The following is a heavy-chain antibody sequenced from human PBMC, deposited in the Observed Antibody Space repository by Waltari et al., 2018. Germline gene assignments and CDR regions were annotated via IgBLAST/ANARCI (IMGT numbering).Heavy chain of an antibody. J-gene: IGHJ4*02. CDR3: ARLREGYYYDSSGSLFDH. CDR1: GGTICTSDFY. V-gene: IGHV4-39*01. CDR2: IYYRGSS. Sequence: QLPLQESGPGLVKPSQTLSLICTVSGGTICTSDFYWGWVRQSPGKGLEWIATIYYRGSSYYNSSLKRRVTISVDTAKNQFSLRLSSVTAADTAVYYCARLREGYYYDSSGSLFDHWSQGLLVTVSS. D-gene: IGHD3-22*01.